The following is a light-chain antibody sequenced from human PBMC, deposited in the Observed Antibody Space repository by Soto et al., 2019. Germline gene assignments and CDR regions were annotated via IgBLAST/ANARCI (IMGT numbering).Light chain of an antibody. J-gene: IGKJ5*01. CDR1: QSVSNY. CDR3: QHRTNWPPT. Sequence: DIVLTQSPATLSLSPGEGATLSCRASQSVSNYLAWYQQKPGQAPRLLIYDASNRATGIPARFSGSGFGTDFTLTISSLEPEDFALYYCQHRTNWPPTFGQVTRPEIK. CDR2: DAS. V-gene: IGKV3-11*01.